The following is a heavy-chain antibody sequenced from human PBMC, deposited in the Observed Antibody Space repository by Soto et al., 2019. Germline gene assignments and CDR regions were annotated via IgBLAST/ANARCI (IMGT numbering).Heavy chain of an antibody. V-gene: IGHV1-2*04. D-gene: IGHD3-3*01. Sequence: ASVKVSCKASGYTFTGYYMHWVRQAPGQGLEWMGWINPNSGGTNYAQKFQGWVTMTRDTSISTAYMELSRLRSDDTAVYYCARAPRADFGVATDPSYYYYMDVWGKGTTVTVSS. CDR1: GYTFTGYY. J-gene: IGHJ6*03. CDR3: ARAPRADFGVATDPSYYYYMDV. CDR2: INPNSGGT.